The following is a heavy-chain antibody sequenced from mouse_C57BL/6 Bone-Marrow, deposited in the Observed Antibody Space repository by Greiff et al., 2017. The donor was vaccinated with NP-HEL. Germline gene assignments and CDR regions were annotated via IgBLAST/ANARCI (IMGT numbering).Heavy chain of an antibody. CDR2: IYPGSGST. D-gene: IGHD4-1*01. CDR3: ARSLKLYYYAMDY. V-gene: IGHV1-55*01. CDR1: GYTFTSYW. J-gene: IGHJ4*01. Sequence: VQLQQPGAELVKPGASVKMSCKASGYTFTSYWITWVKQRPGQGLEWIGDIYPGSGSTNYNEKFKSKSTLTGDTSSSTAYMQLSSLTSEDSAVYYCARSLKLYYYAMDYGGQGTSVTVSS.